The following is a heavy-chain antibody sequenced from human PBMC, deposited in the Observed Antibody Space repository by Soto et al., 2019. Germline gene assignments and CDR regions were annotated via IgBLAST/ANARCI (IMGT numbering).Heavy chain of an antibody. V-gene: IGHV4-38-2*02. D-gene: IGHD2-8*01. J-gene: IGHJ4*02. Sequence: KTSETLSLTCAVSGYSISSGYYWGWIRQPPGKGLEWIGSIYHSGSTYYNPSLKSRVTISVDTSKNQFSLKLSSVTAADTAVYYCARDPGRHIVLMVYAIGYFDYWGQGTLVTASS. CDR2: IYHSGST. CDR3: ARDPGRHIVLMVYAIGYFDY. CDR1: GYSISSGYY.